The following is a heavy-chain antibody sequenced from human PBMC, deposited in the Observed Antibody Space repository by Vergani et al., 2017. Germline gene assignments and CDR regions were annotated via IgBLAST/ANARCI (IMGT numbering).Heavy chain of an antibody. CDR2: INHSGST. V-gene: IGHV4-34*01. CDR1: GGSFSGYY. D-gene: IGHD5-18*01. Sequence: QVQLQQWGAGLLKPSETLSLTCAVYGGSFSGYYWSWIRQPPGKGLEWIGEINHSGSTNYNPSLKSRVTISVDTSKNQFSLKLSSVTAADTAVYYCARVGPWLLPVDSYYYYYDMDVWGKXP. J-gene: IGHJ6*03. CDR3: ARVGPWLLPVDSYYYYYDMDV.